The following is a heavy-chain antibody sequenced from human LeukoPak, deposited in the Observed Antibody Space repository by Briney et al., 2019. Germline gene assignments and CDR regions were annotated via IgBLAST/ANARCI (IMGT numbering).Heavy chain of an antibody. D-gene: IGHD3-9*01. CDR3: AGGTTGGYNHYYYYYMDV. J-gene: IGHJ6*03. CDR2: IYYSGST. CDR1: GGSISSYY. V-gene: IGHV4-59*01. Sequence: SETLCLTCTVSGGSISSYYWSWIRQPPGKGLEWIGYIYYSGSTNYNPSLKSRVTISVDKSKNQFSLKLSSVTAADTAVYYCAGGTTGGYNHYYYYYMDVWGKGTTVTVSS.